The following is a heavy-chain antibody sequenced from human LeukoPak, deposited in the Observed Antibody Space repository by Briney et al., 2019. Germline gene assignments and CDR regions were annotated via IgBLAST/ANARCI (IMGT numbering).Heavy chain of an antibody. J-gene: IGHJ4*02. D-gene: IGHD6-13*01. CDR3: ARDASSSSWSHFDY. CDR2: INPSSGGT. CDR1: GYTFTNHS. V-gene: IGHV1-2*02. Sequence: GASVKVSCKASGYTFTNHSINWVRQAPGQGLEYMGWINPSSGGTNYAQKFQGRVTMTRDTSISTAYMELSRLRSDDTAVYYCARDASSSSWSHFDYWGQGTLVTVSS.